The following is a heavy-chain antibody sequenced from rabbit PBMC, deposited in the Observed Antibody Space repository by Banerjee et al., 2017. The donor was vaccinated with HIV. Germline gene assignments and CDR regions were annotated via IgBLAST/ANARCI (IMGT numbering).Heavy chain of an antibody. D-gene: IGHD2-1*01. V-gene: IGHV1S40*01. J-gene: IGHJ4*01. CDR1: GFSLSSGYD. Sequence: QSLEESGGDLVKPGASLTLTCTASGFSLSSGYDMCWVRQAPGKGLEWIGCIYTGSGHTYYANWAKGRFTISKTSSTTVTLQMTSLTAADTATYFCAREVATMTMAPNLWGQGTLVTVS. CDR3: AREVATMTMAPNL. CDR2: IYTGSGHT.